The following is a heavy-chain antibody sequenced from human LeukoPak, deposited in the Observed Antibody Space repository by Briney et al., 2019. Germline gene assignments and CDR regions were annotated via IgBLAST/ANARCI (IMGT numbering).Heavy chain of an antibody. D-gene: IGHD3-10*01. CDR1: GYTFTSYG. CDR2: ISAYNGNT. CDR3: ARGQPNRLLWVGESLSNINPFDY. J-gene: IGHJ4*02. V-gene: IGHV1-18*01. Sequence: GASVKVSCKASGYTFTSYGISWVRQAPGQGLEWMGWISAYNGNTNYAQKLQGRVTMTTDTSTSTAYMELRSLRSDDTAVYYCARGQPNRLLWVGESLSNINPFDYWGQGTLVTVSS.